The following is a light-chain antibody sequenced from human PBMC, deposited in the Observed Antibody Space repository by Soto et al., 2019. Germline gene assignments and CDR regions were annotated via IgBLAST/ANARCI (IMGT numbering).Light chain of an antibody. J-gene: IGKJ5*01. CDR3: MQALQTPIT. CDR1: QSLLHTNENNY. CDR2: LGS. V-gene: IGKV2-28*01. Sequence: DIVMTQSPLSLPVTPGEPASISCRSSQSLLHTNENNYLDWYLQKPGQSPQLLIYLGSNRASGVPDRFSGSGSGTDFTLKISRVEAEDVGVYYCMQALQTPITFGQGTRLEIK.